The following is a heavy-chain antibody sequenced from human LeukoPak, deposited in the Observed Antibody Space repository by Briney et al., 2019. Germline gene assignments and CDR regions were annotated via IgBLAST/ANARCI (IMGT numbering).Heavy chain of an antibody. J-gene: IGHJ1*01. CDR3: AKTFLPYSGGWYGYFQH. D-gene: IGHD6-19*01. CDR1: GFTFSSYA. V-gene: IGHV3-30*18. CDR2: ISYDGSSK. Sequence: GGSLRLSCAASGFTFSSYAMHWVRQAPGKGLEWVALISYDGSSKYNEDSVKGRFTISRDNSKNTLYLQMNSLRAEDTAVYYCAKTFLPYSGGWYGYFQHWGQGTLVTVSS.